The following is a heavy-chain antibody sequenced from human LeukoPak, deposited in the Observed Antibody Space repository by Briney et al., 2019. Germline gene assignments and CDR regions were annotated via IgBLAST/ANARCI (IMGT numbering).Heavy chain of an antibody. CDR2: IYYSGST. V-gene: IGHV4-59*01. Sequence: SETLSLTCTVSGVSISSYYWGWIRQPPGKGLEWIGYIYYSGSTNYNPSLKSRVTISVDTSENQFSLKLSPVTAADTAVYYCARYSVAAYNWFDPWGQGTLVTVSS. CDR3: ARYSVAAYNWFDP. D-gene: IGHD6-6*01. CDR1: GVSISSYY. J-gene: IGHJ5*02.